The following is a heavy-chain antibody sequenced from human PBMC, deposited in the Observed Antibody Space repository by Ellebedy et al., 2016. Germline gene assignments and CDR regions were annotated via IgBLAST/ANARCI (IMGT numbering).Heavy chain of an antibody. CDR2: ISWNSGSI. V-gene: IGHV3-9*01. CDR1: GFTFSSYA. CDR3: AKGGVFWGGWYGYYYYYGMDV. D-gene: IGHD6-19*01. J-gene: IGHJ6*02. Sequence: SLKISCAASGFTFSSYAMHWVRQAPGKGLEWVSGISWNSGSIGYADSVKGRFTISRDNAKNSLYLQMNSLRAEDTALYYCAKGGVFWGGWYGYYYYYGMDVWGQGTTVTVSS.